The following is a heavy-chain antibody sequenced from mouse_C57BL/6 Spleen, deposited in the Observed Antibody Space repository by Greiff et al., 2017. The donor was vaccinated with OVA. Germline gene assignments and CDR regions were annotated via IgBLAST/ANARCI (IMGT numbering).Heavy chain of an antibody. CDR1: GYTFTSYW. D-gene: IGHD3-2*02. V-gene: IGHV1-64*01. CDR3: ARSSGTAQAPDV. J-gene: IGHJ1*03. CDR2: IHPNSGST. Sequence: VQLQQPGAELVKPGASVKLSCKASGYTFTSYWMHWVKQRPGQGLEWIGMIHPNSGSTNYNEKFKSKATLTVDKSSSTAYMQLSSLTSEDSAVYYCARSSGTAQAPDVRGTGTTVTVSS.